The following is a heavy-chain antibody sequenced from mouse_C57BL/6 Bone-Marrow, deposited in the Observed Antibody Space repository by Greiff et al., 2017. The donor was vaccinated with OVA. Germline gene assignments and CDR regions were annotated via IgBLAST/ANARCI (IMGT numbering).Heavy chain of an antibody. CDR1: GYTFTDYE. Sequence: VQGVESGAELVRPGASVTLSCKASGYTFTDYEMHWVKQTPVHGLEWIGAIDPETGGTAYNQKFKGKAILTADKSSSTAYMELRSLTSEDSAVYYCTRGYYYGSSYSYYAMDYWGQGTSVTVSS. V-gene: IGHV1-15*01. CDR3: TRGYYYGSSYSYYAMDY. J-gene: IGHJ4*01. CDR2: IDPETGGT. D-gene: IGHD1-1*01.